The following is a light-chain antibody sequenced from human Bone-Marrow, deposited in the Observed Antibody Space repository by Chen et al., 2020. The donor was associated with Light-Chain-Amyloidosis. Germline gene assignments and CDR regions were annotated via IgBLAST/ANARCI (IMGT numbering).Light chain of an antibody. CDR2: DDS. Sequence: SYVLTQPSSVSVAPGQTATIACGGNNIGSTSVHWSQQTPGQAPLLVVYDDSDRPPGIPERLSGSNSGNTATLTISRVEAGDEAEYYCQVWDRSSDRPVFGGGTKLTVL. J-gene: IGLJ3*02. CDR1: NIGSTS. V-gene: IGLV3-21*02. CDR3: QVWDRSSDRPV.